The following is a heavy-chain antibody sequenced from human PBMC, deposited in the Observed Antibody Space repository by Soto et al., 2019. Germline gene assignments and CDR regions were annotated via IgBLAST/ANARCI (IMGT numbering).Heavy chain of an antibody. CDR3: AKDRGSGYSYGPGDY. CDR2: ISGSGGST. Sequence: GGSLRLSCAASGFTFSSYAMSWVRQAPGKGLEWVSAISGSGGSTYYADSVKGRFTISRDNSKNTLYLQMNSLRAEDTAVYYCAKDRGSGYSYGPGDYWGQGTLVTVSS. CDR1: GFTFSSYA. J-gene: IGHJ4*02. V-gene: IGHV3-23*01. D-gene: IGHD5-18*01.